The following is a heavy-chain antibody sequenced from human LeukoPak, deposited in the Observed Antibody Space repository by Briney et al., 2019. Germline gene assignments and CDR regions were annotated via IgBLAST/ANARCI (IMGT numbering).Heavy chain of an antibody. D-gene: IGHD3-3*01. CDR2: INPNSGGT. V-gene: IGHV1-2*02. Sequence: ASVKVSCKASGYTFTGYYMHWVRQAPGQGLEWMGWINPNSGGTNYAQKFQGRFTMTRDTSISTAYMELSRLRSDDTAVYYCARAAKYYDFWSGYSSWFNPWGQGTLVTVSS. CDR1: GYTFTGYY. CDR3: ARAAKYYDFWSGYSSWFNP. J-gene: IGHJ5*02.